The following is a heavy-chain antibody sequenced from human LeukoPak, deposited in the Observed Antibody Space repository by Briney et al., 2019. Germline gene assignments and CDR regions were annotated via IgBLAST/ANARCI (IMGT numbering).Heavy chain of an antibody. Sequence: SETLSLTCTVSGGSISSSGYYWGWIRQPPGKGLEWIGSIFYSGSTYYNPSLKSRVSISVDTSKNQFSLKLISVTAADTAVYYCARVNPGNYWGQGTLVTVSS. CDR2: IFYSGST. D-gene: IGHD3-10*01. CDR3: ARVNPGNY. V-gene: IGHV4-39*07. J-gene: IGHJ4*02. CDR1: GGSISSSGYY.